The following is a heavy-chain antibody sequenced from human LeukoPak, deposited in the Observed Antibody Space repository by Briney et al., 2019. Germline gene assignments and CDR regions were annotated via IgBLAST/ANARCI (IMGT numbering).Heavy chain of an antibody. CDR3: ARDGRMDLTGYYLFDY. CDR2: IIPIFGTA. J-gene: IGHJ4*02. D-gene: IGHD3-9*01. Sequence: SVKVSCKASGGTFSSYAISWVRQAPGQGPEWMGGIIPIFGTANYAQKFQGRVTITADESTSTAYMELSSLRSEDTAVYYCARDGRMDLTGYYLFDYWGQGTLVTVSS. CDR1: GGTFSSYA. V-gene: IGHV1-69*13.